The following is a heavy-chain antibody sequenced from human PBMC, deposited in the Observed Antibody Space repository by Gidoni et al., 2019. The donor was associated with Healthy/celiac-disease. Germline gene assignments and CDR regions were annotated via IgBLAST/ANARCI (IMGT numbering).Heavy chain of an antibody. Sequence: QVQLQESGPGLVKPSETLSLTCTVSGGSISSYYWSWIRQPPGKGLEWIGYIYYSGSTNYNPSLKSRVTISVDTSKNQFSLKLSSVTAADTAVYYCAMWIAGHDYWGQGTLVTVSS. J-gene: IGHJ4*02. CDR1: GGSISSYY. V-gene: IGHV4-59*01. CDR2: IYYSGST. D-gene: IGHD5-12*01. CDR3: AMWIAGHDY.